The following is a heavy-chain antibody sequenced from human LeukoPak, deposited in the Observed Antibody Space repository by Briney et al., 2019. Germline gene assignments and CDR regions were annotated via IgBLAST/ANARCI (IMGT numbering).Heavy chain of an antibody. V-gene: IGHV4-30-4*01. Sequence: SQTLSLTCAVSGGSISSGGYYWSWIRQPPGKGLEWIGYIYYSGSTYYNPSLKSRVTISVDTSKNQFSLKLSSVTAADTAVYYCARVAYDSSGPGAFDIWGQGTMVTVSS. J-gene: IGHJ3*02. CDR2: IYYSGST. D-gene: IGHD3-22*01. CDR1: GGSISSGGYY. CDR3: ARVAYDSSGPGAFDI.